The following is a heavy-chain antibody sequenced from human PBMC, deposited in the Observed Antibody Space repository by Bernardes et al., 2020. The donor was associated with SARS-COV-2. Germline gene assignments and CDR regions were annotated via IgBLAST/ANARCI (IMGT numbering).Heavy chain of an antibody. J-gene: IGHJ3*01. CDR3: ATERQSLTVFGVGHDAFDF. D-gene: IGHD3-3*01. Sequence: GSLRLSCAASGFTFEDYRMHWVRQVPGKGLEWVSLVSWDGSTTNYADSVKGRFIISRDSSRNTVHLQMDSLRKEDTALYYCATERQSLTVFGVGHDAFDFWGQGTMVTVSS. CDR1: GFTFEDYR. V-gene: IGHV3-43*01. CDR2: VSWDGSTT.